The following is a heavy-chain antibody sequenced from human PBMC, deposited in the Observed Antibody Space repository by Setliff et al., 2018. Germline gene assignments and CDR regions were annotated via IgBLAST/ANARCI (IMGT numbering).Heavy chain of an antibody. V-gene: IGHV5-51*01. Sequence: PGESLKISCKDSASTFSNYWIVWVRQMPGKGLEWMGMIYPDDSDTKYHPSFQGQVTISADKSISTAYLQWSSLKASDTAMYYCARALYPSSFIGHNWFDPWGQGTQVTVSS. CDR2: IYPDDSDT. J-gene: IGHJ5*02. D-gene: IGHD2-2*01. CDR1: ASTFSNYW. CDR3: ARALYPSSFIGHNWFDP.